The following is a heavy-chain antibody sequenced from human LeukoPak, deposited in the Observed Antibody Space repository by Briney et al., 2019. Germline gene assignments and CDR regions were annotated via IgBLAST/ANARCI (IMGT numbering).Heavy chain of an antibody. CDR3: ARRNTSPKPYCSGGSCYDDAFDI. D-gene: IGHD2-15*01. CDR2: IYHSGST. V-gene: IGHV4-30-2*01. CDR1: GGSISSSSYY. Sequence: KPSETLSLTCTVSGGSISSSSYYWSWMRQPPGKGLEGFGYIYHSGSTYYNPSLKSRVTISVDRSKNQFSLKLSSVTAADTAVYYCARRNTSPKPYCSGGSCYDDAFDIWGQGTMVTVSS. J-gene: IGHJ3*02.